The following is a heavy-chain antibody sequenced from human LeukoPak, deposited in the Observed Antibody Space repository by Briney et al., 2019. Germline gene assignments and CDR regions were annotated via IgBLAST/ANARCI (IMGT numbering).Heavy chain of an antibody. CDR1: GGSISSYY. J-gene: IGHJ3*02. CDR3: ARGLTGTDAFDI. CDR2: IYYSGST. D-gene: IGHD1-20*01. V-gene: IGHV4-59*01. Sequence: SETLSLTCTVSGGSISSYYWSWIRQPPGKGLEWIGYIYYSGSTNYSPSLKSQVTISVDTSKNQFSLKLSPVTAADTAVYYCARGLTGTDAFDIWGQGTMVTVSS.